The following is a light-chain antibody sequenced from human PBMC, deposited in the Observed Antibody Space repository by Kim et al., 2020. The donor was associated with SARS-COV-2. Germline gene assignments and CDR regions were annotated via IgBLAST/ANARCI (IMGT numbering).Light chain of an antibody. CDR1: DIGNKR. CDR2: YDT. J-gene: IGLJ2*01. CDR3: QVWDSDGDYVV. Sequence: YELTQPPSVSVAPGKTARISCGGDDIGNKRVHWYQQKPGQAPVLVIHYDTSRPSGIPERFSGSNSGTAATLTISRVEAGDEADYYCQVWDSDGDYVVFGGGTQLTVL. V-gene: IGLV3-21*04.